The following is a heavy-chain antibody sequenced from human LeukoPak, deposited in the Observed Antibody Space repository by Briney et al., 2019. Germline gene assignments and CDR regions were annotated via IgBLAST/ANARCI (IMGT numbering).Heavy chain of an antibody. V-gene: IGHV3-30*04. CDR2: ISYDGSNK. D-gene: IGHD4-17*01. Sequence: GGSLRLSCAASGFTFSSYAMHWVRPAPGKGLEWVAVISYDGSNKYYADSVKGLFTISRDNSKNTLYLQMNSLRAEDTAVYYCARDRYGDYGDFDYWGQGTLVTVSS. J-gene: IGHJ4*02. CDR3: ARDRYGDYGDFDY. CDR1: GFTFSSYA.